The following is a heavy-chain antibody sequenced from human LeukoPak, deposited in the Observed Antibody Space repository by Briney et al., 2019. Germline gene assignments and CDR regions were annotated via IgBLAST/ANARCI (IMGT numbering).Heavy chain of an antibody. CDR3: VREDGDGYNFIEDY. D-gene: IGHD5-24*01. Sequence: PSETLSLTCAVSGGSISSGGYSWSWIRQPPGKGLEWIGYIYHSGSTYYNPSLKSRVTISVDTSKNQFSLKLSSVTAADTAVYYCVREDGDGYNFIEDYWGQGTLVTVSS. CDR1: GGSISSGGYS. J-gene: IGHJ4*02. V-gene: IGHV4-30-2*01. CDR2: IYHSGST.